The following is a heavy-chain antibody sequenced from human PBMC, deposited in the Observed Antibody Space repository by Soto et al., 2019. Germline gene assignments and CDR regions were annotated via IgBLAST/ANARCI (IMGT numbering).Heavy chain of an antibody. CDR1: GYSFTTYG. V-gene: IGHV1-18*01. Sequence: QVQLVQSRGEVKKPGASVKVSCKTSGYSFTTYGISWVRQAPGQGLERMGWISGYNGNTNYAQKLQGRVTMTTDTSTSTAYMELRSLRSDATAVYYCAREGPAPYYYCGMDVWGQGSTVTVSS. J-gene: IGHJ6*02. CDR3: AREGPAPYYYCGMDV. CDR2: ISGYNGNT.